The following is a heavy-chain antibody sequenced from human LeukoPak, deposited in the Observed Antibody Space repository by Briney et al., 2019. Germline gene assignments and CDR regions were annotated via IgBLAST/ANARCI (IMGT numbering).Heavy chain of an antibody. CDR2: ISSNGGST. J-gene: IGHJ6*03. Sequence: GGSLRLSCAASGFTFSSYAMHWVRQAPGKGLEYVSAISSNGGSTYYANSVKGRFTISRDNSKNTLYLQMGSLRAEDMAVYYCAKDRGGGYYYMDVWGNGTTVTIS. D-gene: IGHD3-16*01. V-gene: IGHV3-64*01. CDR3: AKDRGGGYYYMDV. CDR1: GFTFSSYA.